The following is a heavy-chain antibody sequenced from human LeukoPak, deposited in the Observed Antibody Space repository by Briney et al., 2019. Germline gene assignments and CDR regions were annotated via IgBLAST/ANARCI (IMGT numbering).Heavy chain of an antibody. CDR1: GGSISSSNW. CDR2: IYHSGST. J-gene: IGHJ6*03. D-gene: IGHD3-10*01. CDR3: ARDRGVIIGQNEKTTYYYYYYMDV. Sequence: KPSETLSLTCAVSGGSISSSNWWSWVRQPPGKGLEWIGEIYHSGSTNYNPSLKSRVTISVDKSKNQFSLKLSSVTAADTAVYYCARDRGVIIGQNEKTTYYYYYYMDVWGKGTTVTVSS. V-gene: IGHV4-4*02.